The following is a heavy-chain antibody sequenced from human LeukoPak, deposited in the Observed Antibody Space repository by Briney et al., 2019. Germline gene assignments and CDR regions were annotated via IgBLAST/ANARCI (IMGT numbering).Heavy chain of an antibody. V-gene: IGHV3-33*06. CDR2: IWYDGSNK. Sequence: GGSLRLSCAASGFTFSSYGMHWVRQAPGKGLECMAVIWYDGSNKYYADSVKGRFTISRDNSKNTLYLQMNSLRAEDTAVYYCAKDLAAAGIFDYWGQGTLVTVSS. D-gene: IGHD6-13*01. J-gene: IGHJ4*02. CDR1: GFTFSSYG. CDR3: AKDLAAAGIFDY.